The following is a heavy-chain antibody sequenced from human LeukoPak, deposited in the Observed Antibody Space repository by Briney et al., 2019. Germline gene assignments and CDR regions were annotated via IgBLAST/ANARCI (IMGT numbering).Heavy chain of an antibody. CDR3: ARDKEDGSGRGLNYYYYYYMDV. D-gene: IGHD3-10*01. V-gene: IGHV1-2*02. J-gene: IGHJ6*03. Sequence: ASLKLSCKASGYTFTGYYMHWVRQAPGQGLEWMGWINPNSGGTNYAQKFQGRVTMTTDTSISTAYTELSRLRSDDTAVYYCARDKEDGSGRGLNYYYYYYMDVWGKGTTVTVSS. CDR1: GYTFTGYY. CDR2: INPNSGGT.